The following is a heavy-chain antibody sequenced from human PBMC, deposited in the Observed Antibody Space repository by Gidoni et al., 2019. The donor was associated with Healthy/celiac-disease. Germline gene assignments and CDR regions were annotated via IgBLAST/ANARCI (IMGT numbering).Heavy chain of an antibody. Sequence: QVTLKESGPVLVKPTETLTLTCTVSGFSLSNARMGVSWIRQPPGKALEWLAHIFSNDEKSYSTSLKSRLTISKDTSKSQVVLTMTNMDPVDTATYYCARIKQQLRQPDYWGQGTLVTVSS. CDR1: GFSLSNARMG. V-gene: IGHV2-26*01. J-gene: IGHJ4*02. CDR2: IFSNDEK. CDR3: ARIKQQLRQPDY. D-gene: IGHD6-13*01.